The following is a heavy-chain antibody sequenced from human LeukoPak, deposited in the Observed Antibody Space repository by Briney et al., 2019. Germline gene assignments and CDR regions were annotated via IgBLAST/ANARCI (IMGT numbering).Heavy chain of an antibody. CDR1: GFTFSDYY. Sequence: GGSLRLSCAASGFTFSDYYRSWIRQAPGKGLEWVSYISSSGSTIYYADSVKGRFTISRDNAKNSLYLQMNSLRAEDTAVYYCARVMYYYDSSGQTYYFDYWGQGTLVTVPS. CDR2: ISSSGSTI. CDR3: ARVMYYYDSSGQTYYFDY. J-gene: IGHJ4*02. V-gene: IGHV3-11*04. D-gene: IGHD3-22*01.